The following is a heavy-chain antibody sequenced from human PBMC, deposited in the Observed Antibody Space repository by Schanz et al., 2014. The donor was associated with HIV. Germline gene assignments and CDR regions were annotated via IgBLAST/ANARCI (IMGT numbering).Heavy chain of an antibody. CDR3: ARDGGEV. D-gene: IGHD3-16*01. Sequence: VQLVESGGGVVQPGRSLRLSCAASGFTFSRYWMTWVHQAPGKGLEWVANIKEDGSEKYHADSVKGRFTISRDNAKNSLFLQMESLRAEDTAVYYCARDGGEVWGQGTTVTVSS. CDR2: IKEDGSEK. CDR1: GFTFSRYW. V-gene: IGHV3-7*01. J-gene: IGHJ6*02.